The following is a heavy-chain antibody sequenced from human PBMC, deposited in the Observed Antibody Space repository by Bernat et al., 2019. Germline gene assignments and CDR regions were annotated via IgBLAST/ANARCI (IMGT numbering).Heavy chain of an antibody. J-gene: IGHJ6*02. D-gene: IGHD3-10*01. CDR1: GFTFSDYS. CDR3: VRDGAVLYYYHGMDV. Sequence: VQLVESGGGVVQPGRSLRLSCVASGFTFSDYSLHWVRQAPGKGLEWVAVVSYDGRNKYYADSVQARFIISRDDSENTLYLQMDSLKSEDTAVYCCVRDGAVLYYYHGMDVWGRGTTVTVSS. CDR2: VSYDGRNK. V-gene: IGHV3-30*04.